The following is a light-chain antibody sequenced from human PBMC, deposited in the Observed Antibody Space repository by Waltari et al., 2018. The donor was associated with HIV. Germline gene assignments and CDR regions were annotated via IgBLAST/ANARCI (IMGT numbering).Light chain of an antibody. CDR1: QRVSSH. Sequence: EIVLTQSPATLSLSPGERATLSCRASQRVSSHLAWYQQKPGQAPRLLIYDACNRATVIPARCSGSGSVTDFTLTISSLEPEDFAVYYCQQRSNWPPSITFGQGTRLEIK. CDR3: QQRSNWPPSIT. V-gene: IGKV3-11*01. CDR2: DAC. J-gene: IGKJ5*01.